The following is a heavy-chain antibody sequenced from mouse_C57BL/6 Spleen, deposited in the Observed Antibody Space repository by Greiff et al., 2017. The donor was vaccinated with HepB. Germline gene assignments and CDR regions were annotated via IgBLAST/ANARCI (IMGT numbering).Heavy chain of an antibody. CDR1: GFTFSSYA. CDR3: ARDRTTVVGDYFDY. D-gene: IGHD1-1*01. J-gene: IGHJ2*01. CDR2: ISDGGSYT. V-gene: IGHV5-4*01. Sequence: EVKLVESGGGLVKPGGSLKLSCAASGFTFSSYAMSWVRQTPEKRLEWVATISDGGSYTYYPDNVKGRFTISRDNAKNNLYLQMSHLKSEDTAMYYCARDRTTVVGDYFDYWGQGTTLTVSS.